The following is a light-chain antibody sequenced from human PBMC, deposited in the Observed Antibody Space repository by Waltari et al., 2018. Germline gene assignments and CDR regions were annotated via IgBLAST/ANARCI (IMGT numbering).Light chain of an antibody. CDR2: AAS. CDR3: QQSYSMPRT. V-gene: IGKV1-39*01. CDR1: QSISSY. Sequence: DIQMTQSQSSLSASVGDRVTITCRASQSISSYLNWYQQKPGKAPKFLISAASSFQSGVPSRFSGSGSGTDFTLTISSLQAEDFATYYCQQSYSMPRTFGQGTKVEIK. J-gene: IGKJ1*01.